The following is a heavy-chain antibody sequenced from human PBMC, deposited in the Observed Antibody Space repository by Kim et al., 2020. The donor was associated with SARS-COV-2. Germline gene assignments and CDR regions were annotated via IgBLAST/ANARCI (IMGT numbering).Heavy chain of an antibody. D-gene: IGHD3-10*01. CDR3: ARAPRTYYYGSGSHPDY. CDR1: GGSISSGGYY. J-gene: IGHJ4*02. CDR2: IYYSGST. V-gene: IGHV4-31*03. Sequence: SETLSLTCTVSGGSISSGGYYWSWIRQHPGKGLEWIGYIYYSGSTYYNPSLKSRVTISVDTSKNQFSLKLSSVTAADTAVYYCARAPRTYYYGSGSHPDYWGQGTLVTISS.